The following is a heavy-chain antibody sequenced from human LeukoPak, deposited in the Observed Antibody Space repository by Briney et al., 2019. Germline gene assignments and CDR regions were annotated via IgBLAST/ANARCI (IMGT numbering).Heavy chain of an antibody. CDR1: GGSISTYY. D-gene: IGHD4-11*01. J-gene: IGHJ5*02. CDR2: IYYSGST. Sequence: SETLSLTCTVSGGSISTYYWSWIRQPPGKGLEWIGYIYYSGSTNYNPSLKSRVTISVDTSKNQFSLKLSSVTAADTAVYYCARDMYSNYASSAFDPWGQGALVTVS. CDR3: ARDMYSNYASSAFDP. V-gene: IGHV4-59*01.